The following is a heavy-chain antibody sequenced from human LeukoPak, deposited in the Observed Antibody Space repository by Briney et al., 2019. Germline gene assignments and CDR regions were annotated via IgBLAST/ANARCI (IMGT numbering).Heavy chain of an antibody. D-gene: IGHD5-12*01. V-gene: IGHV3-9*01. CDR3: ATNGGGDSGYGNFDY. J-gene: IGHJ4*02. Sequence: GGSLRLSCAVSGFTFDDYAMHWVRQVLGKGLEWVSGISWNSDTIGLADSVKGRFTISRDNAKNSLYLQMNSLRAEDTALYYCATNGGGDSGYGNFDYWGQGTLVTVSS. CDR2: ISWNSDTI. CDR1: GFTFDDYA.